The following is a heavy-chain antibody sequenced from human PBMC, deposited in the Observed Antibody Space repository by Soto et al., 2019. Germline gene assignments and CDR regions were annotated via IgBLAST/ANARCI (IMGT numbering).Heavy chain of an antibody. CDR2: ISSSSSYI. J-gene: IGHJ4*02. D-gene: IGHD3-22*01. V-gene: IGHV3-21*01. CDR3: ARENYYDSSGYYRIFDY. Sequence: GGSLRLSCAASGFTFSSYSMNWVRQAPGKGLEWVSSISSSSSYIYYADSVKGRFTISRDNAKNSLYLQMNSLRAEDTAVYYCARENYYDSSGYYRIFDYWGQGTLVTVSS. CDR1: GFTFSSYS.